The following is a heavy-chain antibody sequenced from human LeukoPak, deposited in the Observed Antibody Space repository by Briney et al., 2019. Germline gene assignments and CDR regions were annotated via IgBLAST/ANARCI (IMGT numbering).Heavy chain of an antibody. CDR3: ATGRSGTLYYFDY. CDR2: IIPIFGTA. CDR1: GGTFSSYA. D-gene: IGHD3-10*01. V-gene: IGHV1-69*06. J-gene: IGHJ4*02. Sequence: SVKVSCKASGGTFSSYAISWVRQAPGQGLEWMGRIIPIFGTANYAQKFQGRVTMTEDTSTDTAYMELSSLRSEDTAVYYCATGRSGTLYYFDYWGQGTLVTVSS.